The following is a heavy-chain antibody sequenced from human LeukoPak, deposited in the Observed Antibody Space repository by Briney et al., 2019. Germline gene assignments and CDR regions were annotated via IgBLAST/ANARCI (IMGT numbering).Heavy chain of an antibody. Sequence: SETLSLTCTVSGGSISSGSYYWSWIRQPAGKGLEWIGRIYTSGSTNYNPSLKSRVTISVDTSKNQFSLKLSSVTAADTAVYYCARGSYDSLGAWFDPWGQGTLVTVSS. V-gene: IGHV4-61*02. CDR2: IYTSGST. CDR1: GGSISSGSYY. CDR3: ARGSYDSLGAWFDP. J-gene: IGHJ5*02. D-gene: IGHD3-22*01.